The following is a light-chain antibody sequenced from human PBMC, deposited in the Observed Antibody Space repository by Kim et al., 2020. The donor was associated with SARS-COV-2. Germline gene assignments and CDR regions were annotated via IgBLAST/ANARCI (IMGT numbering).Light chain of an antibody. CDR1: QSFGTN. CDR2: GTS. CDR3: QQYNNWPLPCT. Sequence: EIVMTQSPATLSVSPGERATLSCRASQSFGTNLAWYQQKPGQAPRLLLYGTSIRATGIPARFSGSGSGTEFTLTISSLQSEDFAVYYCQQYNNWPLPCTSGQGTKLEI. V-gene: IGKV3-15*01. J-gene: IGKJ2*02.